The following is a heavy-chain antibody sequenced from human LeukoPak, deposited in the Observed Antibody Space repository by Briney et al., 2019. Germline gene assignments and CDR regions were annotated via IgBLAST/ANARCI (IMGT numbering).Heavy chain of an antibody. CDR3: ASSTSGGAFDI. J-gene: IGHJ3*02. V-gene: IGHV3-64*01. D-gene: IGHD2-2*01. CDR1: GFTFSSYA. CDR2: ISSNGGST. Sequence: PGGSLRLSCAASGFTFSSYAMHWVRQAPGKGLECVSAISSNGGSTYYANSVKGRFTISRDNSKNTLYLQMGSLRAEDMAVYYCASSTSGGAFDIWGQGTMVTVSS.